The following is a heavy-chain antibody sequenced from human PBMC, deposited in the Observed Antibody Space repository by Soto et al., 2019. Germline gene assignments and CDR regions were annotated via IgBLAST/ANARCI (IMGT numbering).Heavy chain of an antibody. CDR2: FDPEDGET. CDR3: ATGHDYGDYKFDY. Sequence: GASVKVSCKVSGYTLTELSMHWVRQAPGKGLEWMGGFDPEDGETIYAQKFQGRVTMTEDTSTDTAYMELSSLGSEDTAMYYCATGHDYGDYKFDYWGQGTLVTVSS. CDR1: GYTLTELS. J-gene: IGHJ4*02. D-gene: IGHD4-17*01. V-gene: IGHV1-24*01.